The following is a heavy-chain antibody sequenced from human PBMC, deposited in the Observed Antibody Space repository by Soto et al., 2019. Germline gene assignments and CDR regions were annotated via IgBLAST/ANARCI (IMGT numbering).Heavy chain of an antibody. Sequence: EVQLVESGGGLVQPGGSLRLSCAASGFTFSSYWMHWVRQAPGKGLVWVSRINSDGSSTTYADSVKGRFTIPRDNAKNTLYLQMNSLRAEDTAVYYCARVETCSSTSCYSVFDYWCQGTLVTVSS. V-gene: IGHV3-74*03. D-gene: IGHD2-2*01. CDR1: GFTFSSYW. CDR2: INSDGSST. CDR3: ARVETCSSTSCYSVFDY. J-gene: IGHJ4*02.